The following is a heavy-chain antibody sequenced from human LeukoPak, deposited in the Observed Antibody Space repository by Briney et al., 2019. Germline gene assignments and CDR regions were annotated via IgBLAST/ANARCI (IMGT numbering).Heavy chain of an antibody. CDR2: INHSGST. V-gene: IGHV4-34*01. D-gene: IGHD6-6*01. J-gene: IGHJ6*03. CDR3: ARGRGAARPRPNLYYYYYYMDV. Sequence: SETLSLTCAVYGGSFSGYYWSWLRQPPGNGLEWIGEINHSGSTNYNPSLTSRVTISVDTSKNQFSLKLSSVTAADTAVYYCARGRGAARPRPNLYYYYYYMDVWGKGTTVTVSS. CDR1: GGSFSGYY.